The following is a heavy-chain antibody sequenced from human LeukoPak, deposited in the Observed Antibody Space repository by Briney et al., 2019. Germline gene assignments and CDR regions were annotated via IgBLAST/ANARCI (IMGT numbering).Heavy chain of an antibody. V-gene: IGHV3-23*01. D-gene: IGHD3-9*01. CDR1: AFTFSSYA. Sequence: PGGSLRLSCVGSAFTFSSYAMSWVRQAPGKGLEWVSAIVGSGTNTYYADSVKGRFTISRDNSKNTLYLQMNSLRVEDTAIYYCANSFTVIFALTQDWGQGTLVTVSS. CDR3: ANSFTVIFALTQD. CDR2: IVGSGTNT. J-gene: IGHJ4*02.